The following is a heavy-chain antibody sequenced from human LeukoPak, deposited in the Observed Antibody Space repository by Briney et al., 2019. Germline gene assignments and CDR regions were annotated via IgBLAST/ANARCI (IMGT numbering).Heavy chain of an antibody. D-gene: IGHD1-26*01. CDR1: GYTFTSHD. Sequence: ASVKVSCKPSGYTFTSHDINWVRQAPGQGLEWMGWISAYNGNTNYAQKLQGRVTMTTDTSTSTAYMKLRSLISDDTAVYYCARGGATIDYWGQGTLVTVSS. CDR3: ARGGATIDY. CDR2: ISAYNGNT. J-gene: IGHJ4*02. V-gene: IGHV1-18*01.